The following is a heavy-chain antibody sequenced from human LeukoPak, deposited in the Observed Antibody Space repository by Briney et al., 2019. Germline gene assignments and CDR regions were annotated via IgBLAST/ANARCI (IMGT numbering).Heavy chain of an antibody. CDR1: GFTVSSNY. CDR2: LYSGGNT. D-gene: IGHD4-23*01. V-gene: IGHV3-53*05. Sequence: EGSLRLSCAVSGFTVSSNYMSWVRQAPGKGLEWVSVLYSGGNTYYADSVKGRFTISRDNSKNTLYLQMNSLRAEDTAVYYCARGSNYGGQYYFDYWGQGTLVTVSS. J-gene: IGHJ4*02. CDR3: ARGSNYGGQYYFDY.